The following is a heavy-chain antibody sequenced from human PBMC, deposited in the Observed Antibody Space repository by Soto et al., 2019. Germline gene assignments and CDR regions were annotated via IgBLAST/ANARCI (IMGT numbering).Heavy chain of an antibody. CDR2: IKQDGSEK. D-gene: IGHD3-16*02. J-gene: IGHJ6*03. Sequence: EVQLVESGGGLVQPGGSLRLSCAASGFTFSSYWMSWVRQAPGKGLEWVANIKQDGSEKYYVDSVKGRFTISRDNAKNSLYLQMNSLRAEDTAVYYCARDPQIIVASYYMDVWGKGTTVTVSS. CDR3: ARDPQIIVASYYMDV. CDR1: GFTFSSYW. V-gene: IGHV3-7*01.